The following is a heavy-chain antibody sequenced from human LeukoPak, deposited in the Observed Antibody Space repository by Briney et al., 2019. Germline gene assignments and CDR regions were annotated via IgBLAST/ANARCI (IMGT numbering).Heavy chain of an antibody. CDR3: AREIVGAIKSYFGY. J-gene: IGHJ4*02. Sequence: GGSLRLSCAASGFTFSNYWMSWVRQAPGKGLEWVANIKQDGSEKYYVDSVKGRFAISRDNAENSLYLQMNSLRAEDTAVYYCAREIVGAIKSYFGYWGQGTLVTASS. CDR2: IKQDGSEK. V-gene: IGHV3-7*01. CDR1: GFTFSNYW. D-gene: IGHD1-26*01.